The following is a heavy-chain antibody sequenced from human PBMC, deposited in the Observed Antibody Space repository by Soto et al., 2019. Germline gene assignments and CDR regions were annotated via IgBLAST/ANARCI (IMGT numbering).Heavy chain of an antibody. J-gene: IGHJ4*01. Sequence: SQTLSLTCVISGGSVSSNIAAWNCIRQSPSRGLEWLARTYYTSKWYNDYAVSVKSRITINADTSKNQFSLQLNSVTPEDTAVYYCARVSIIGSYSHFDYWGQGTMVTVSS. CDR2: TYYTSKWYN. CDR3: ARVSIIGSYSHFDY. D-gene: IGHD1-26*01. V-gene: IGHV6-1*01. CDR1: GGSVSSNIAA.